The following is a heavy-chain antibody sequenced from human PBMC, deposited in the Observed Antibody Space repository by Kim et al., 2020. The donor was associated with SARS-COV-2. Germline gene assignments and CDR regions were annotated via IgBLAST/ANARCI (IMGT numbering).Heavy chain of an antibody. J-gene: IGHJ6*03. CDR1: GFTFSSYA. Sequence: GGSLRLSCAVSGFTFSSYAMSWVRQPPGKGLEWVSAISGSGGRTYYADSVKGRFTISRDNSKNTLYLQMNSLRAEDTAVYFCAKLSYSSSWYNYYYMDVWGKGTTVTVSS. D-gene: IGHD6-13*01. CDR3: AKLSYSSSWYNYYYMDV. V-gene: IGHV3-23*01. CDR2: ISGSGGRT.